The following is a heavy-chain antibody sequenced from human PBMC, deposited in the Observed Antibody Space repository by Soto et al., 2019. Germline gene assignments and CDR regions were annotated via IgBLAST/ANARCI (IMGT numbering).Heavy chain of an antibody. V-gene: IGHV1-69*13. CDR3: AGPPELTRIYYYYGMDV. D-gene: IGHD1-7*01. CDR1: GGAFSSYA. CDR2: IIPIFGTA. Sequence: SVKVSCKASGGAFSSYAISWVRQAPGQGLEWMGGIIPIFGTANYAQKFQGRVTITADESTSTAYMELSSLRSEDTAVYYCAGPPELTRIYYYYGMDVWGQGTTVTVSS. J-gene: IGHJ6*02.